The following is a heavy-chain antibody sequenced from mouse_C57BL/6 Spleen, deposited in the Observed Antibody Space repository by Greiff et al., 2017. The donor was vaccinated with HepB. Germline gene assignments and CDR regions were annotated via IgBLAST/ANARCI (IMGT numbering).Heavy chain of an antibody. CDR1: GYTFTSYW. V-gene: IGHV1-50*01. J-gene: IGHJ4*01. CDR2: IDPSDSYT. CDR3: AKSYGNQGSY. Sequence: VKLQQPGAELVKPGASVKLSCKASGYTFTSYWMQWVKQRPGQGLEWIGEIDPSDSYTNYNQKFKGKATLTVDTSSSTAYMQLSSLTSEDSAVYYCAKSYGNQGSYWGQGTSVTVSS. D-gene: IGHD2-1*01.